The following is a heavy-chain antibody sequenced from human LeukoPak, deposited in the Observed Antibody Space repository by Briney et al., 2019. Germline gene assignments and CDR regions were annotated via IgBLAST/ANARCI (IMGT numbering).Heavy chain of an antibody. CDR1: GFTFTNYA. V-gene: IGHV3-23*01. CDR2: ISSSGGST. D-gene: IGHD3-10*01. Sequence: GGSLRLSCAASGFTFTNYAMSWVRQAPGKGLEWVSGISSSGGSTYSADSVKGRFTISRDSSKNTLYLQMNSLRAEDTALYYCARWVGSGNHYYYFYGMDVWGQGTTVTVSS. CDR3: ARWVGSGNHYYYFYGMDV. J-gene: IGHJ6*02.